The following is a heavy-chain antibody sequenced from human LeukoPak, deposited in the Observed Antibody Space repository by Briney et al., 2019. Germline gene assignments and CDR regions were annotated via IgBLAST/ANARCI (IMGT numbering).Heavy chain of an antibody. V-gene: IGHV1-8*02. Sequence: ASVKVSCKASGGTFSSYAINWVRQATGQGLEWMGWMNPNSGNTGYAQKFQGRVTMTRNTSISTAYMELSSLRSEDTAVYYCARVSTYYDFWSGYYPYYFDYWGQGTLVTVSS. D-gene: IGHD3-3*01. CDR2: MNPNSGNT. CDR1: GGTFSSYA. J-gene: IGHJ4*02. CDR3: ARVSTYYDFWSGYYPYYFDY.